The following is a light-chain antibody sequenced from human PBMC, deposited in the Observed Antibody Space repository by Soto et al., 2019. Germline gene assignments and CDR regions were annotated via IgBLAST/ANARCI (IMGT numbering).Light chain of an antibody. V-gene: IGLV2-23*01. CDR2: EDH. J-gene: IGLJ1*01. CDR1: SSDVGRYSL. Sequence: QSALTQSASVSGSPGQSITIFCTGTSSDVGRYSLVAWYQQHPGKAPKLMVSEDHKRTSGVSNRFSGSKSGNTASLTISELQTEDEADYYCCSYAGSNTWVFGTGIKVTVL. CDR3: CSYAGSNTWV.